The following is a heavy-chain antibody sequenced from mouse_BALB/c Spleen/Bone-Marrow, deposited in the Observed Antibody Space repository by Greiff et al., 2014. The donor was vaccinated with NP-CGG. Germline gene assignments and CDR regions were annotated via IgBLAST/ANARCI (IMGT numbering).Heavy chain of an antibody. CDR1: GYSFTGYY. J-gene: IGHJ1*01. CDR2: IYPYNGVS. Sequence: EVQLQQSGPELVKPGASVKISSKASGYSFTGYYMHWVKQSHGNSLDWIGYIYPYNGVSSYNQKFKGKATLTVDKSSSTAYMELRSLTSDDSAVYYCESRGEYFDVWGAGTTVTVSS. V-gene: IGHV1-31*01. CDR3: ESRGEYFDV.